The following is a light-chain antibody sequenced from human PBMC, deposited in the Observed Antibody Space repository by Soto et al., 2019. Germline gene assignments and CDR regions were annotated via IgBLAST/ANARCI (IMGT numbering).Light chain of an antibody. CDR3: GADHGSGSNFVYQGV. Sequence: QAVVTQPPSASASLGASVTLTCTLSSGYSNYKVDWYQQRPGKGPRFVMRVGTGGIVGSKGDGIPDRFSVLGSGLNRYLTIKNIQEEDESDYHCGADHGSGSNFVYQGVFGGGTKLTVL. CDR1: SGYSNYK. V-gene: IGLV9-49*01. CDR2: VGTGGIVG. J-gene: IGLJ2*01.